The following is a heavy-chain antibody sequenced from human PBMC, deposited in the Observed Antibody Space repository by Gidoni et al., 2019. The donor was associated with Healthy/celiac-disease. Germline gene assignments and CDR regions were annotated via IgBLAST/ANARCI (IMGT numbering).Heavy chain of an antibody. CDR1: GFPLSRDW. CDR2: IKQGGSEK. V-gene: IGHV3-7*03. CDR3: ARDFDYYDGMDV. Sequence: DVQLVESGGGLVQPGGDRKLSCAASGFPLSRDWMSWVRPAPGKGMEWVANIKQGGSEKYYVDSVKGRFTISRDNAKNSLYLQMTSLSAEYRAVYYCARDFDYYDGMDVWGQGTTVTVSS. J-gene: IGHJ6*02.